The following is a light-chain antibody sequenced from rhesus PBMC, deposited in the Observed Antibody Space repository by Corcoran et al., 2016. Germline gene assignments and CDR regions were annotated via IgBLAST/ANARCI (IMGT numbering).Light chain of an antibody. V-gene: IGKV1-32*02. Sequence: DIQMSQSPSSLSASVGDRVTITCRASQGIRSYLTWYQKKPGKAPKLVIYNANNLASGVPSRFSCSVSGTDCTLTISRLQPEDVATFYCQQGNINPRTFGQGTKVEIK. CDR2: NAN. J-gene: IGKJ1*01. CDR1: QGIRSY. CDR3: QQGNINPRT.